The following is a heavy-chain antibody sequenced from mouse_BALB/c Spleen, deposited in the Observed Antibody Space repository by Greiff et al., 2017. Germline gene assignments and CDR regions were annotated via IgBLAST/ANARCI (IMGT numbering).Heavy chain of an antibody. D-gene: IGHD1-1*01. V-gene: IGHV3-6*02. CDR2: ISYDGSN. CDR3: ARVGPIYYRAFDY. Sequence: EVQLQQSGPGLVKPSQSLSLTCSVTGYSITSGYYWNWIRQFPGNKLEWMGYISYDGSNNYNPSLKNRISITRDTSKNQFFLKLNSVTTEDTATYYCARVGPIYYRAFDYWGQGTTLTVSS. CDR1: GYSITSGYY. J-gene: IGHJ2*01.